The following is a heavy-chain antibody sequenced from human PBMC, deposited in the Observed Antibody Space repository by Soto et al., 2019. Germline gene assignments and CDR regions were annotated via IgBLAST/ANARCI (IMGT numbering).Heavy chain of an antibody. CDR2: ISYDGSNK. V-gene: IGHV3-30-3*01. D-gene: IGHD3-9*01. Sequence: RLSCAASGFTFSSYAMHWVRQAPGKGLEWVAVISYDGSNKYYADSVKGRFTISRDNSKNTLYLQMNSLRAEDTAVYYCARDLKRALYYYYGMDVWGQGTTVTVYS. CDR3: ARDLKRALYYYYGMDV. J-gene: IGHJ6*02. CDR1: GFTFSSYA.